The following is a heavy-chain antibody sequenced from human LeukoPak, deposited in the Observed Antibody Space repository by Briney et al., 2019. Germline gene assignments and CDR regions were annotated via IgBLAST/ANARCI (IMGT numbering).Heavy chain of an antibody. V-gene: IGHV3-30*04. D-gene: IGHD2-15*01. CDR1: EVTFSSFA. CDR3: AAQPCSVGRCYLDY. Sequence: GGSLRLSCAASEVTFSSFAMHWVRQAPGKGLEWVAVISYHGRDTYYADSVKGRFTISRDNSKNTLYLQLNSLGAEDTAVYYCAAQPCSVGRCYLDYWGQGTLVTVSS. CDR2: ISYHGRDT. J-gene: IGHJ4*02.